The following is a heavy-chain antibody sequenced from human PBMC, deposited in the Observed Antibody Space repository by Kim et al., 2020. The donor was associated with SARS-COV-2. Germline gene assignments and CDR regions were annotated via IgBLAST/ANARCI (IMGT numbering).Heavy chain of an antibody. D-gene: IGHD3-10*02. Sequence: SETLSLTCTVSGGPVSSATYHWSWIRQPPGKELEWIGCVVSTGSAHYSTTHNRPLKISVSMSMDTPNMQLCSVLAAVTAFYTSMYS. CDR2: VVSTGSA. J-gene: IGHJ5*01. CDR1: GGPVSSATYH. V-gene: IGHV4-61*01. CDR3: MYS.